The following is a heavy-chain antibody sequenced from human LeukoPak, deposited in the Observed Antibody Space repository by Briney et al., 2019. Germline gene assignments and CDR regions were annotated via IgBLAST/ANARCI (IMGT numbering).Heavy chain of an antibody. J-gene: IGHJ4*02. CDR2: IWYDGSNK. CDR3: ARDPLNSSGWYNLPDY. CDR1: GFTLSSYG. V-gene: IGHV3-33*01. D-gene: IGHD6-19*01. Sequence: GGSLRLSCAASGFTLSSYGMHWVRQAPGKGLEWVAVIWYDGSNKYYADSVKGRFTISRDNSKNTLYLQMNSLRAEDTAVYYCARDPLNSSGWYNLPDYWGQGTLVTVSS.